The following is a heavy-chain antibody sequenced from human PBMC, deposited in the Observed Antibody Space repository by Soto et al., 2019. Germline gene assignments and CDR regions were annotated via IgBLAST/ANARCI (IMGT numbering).Heavy chain of an antibody. Sequence: QVQLQESGPGLVKPSQTLSLTCTVSGGSISSGGYYWSWIRQHPGKGLEWIGYIYYSGSTYYNPPLQSRVTRSGDTSNYQYALKVSSVTAADTAVYYCAGRVGPWGQGTLVTVSP. CDR2: IYYSGST. CDR3: AGRVGP. CDR1: GGSISSGGYY. J-gene: IGHJ5*02. V-gene: IGHV4-31*03.